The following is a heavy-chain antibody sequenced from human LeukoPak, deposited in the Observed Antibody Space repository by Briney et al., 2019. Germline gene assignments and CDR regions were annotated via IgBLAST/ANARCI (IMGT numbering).Heavy chain of an antibody. CDR3: ARVKDPGGYYYYYYMDV. D-gene: IGHD3-16*01. CDR1: GGSFRGYY. CDR2: INHSGGT. V-gene: IGHV4-34*01. Sequence: PSETLSLTCAVYGGSFRGYYWSWIRQPPGKGLEWIGEINHSGGTKYNPSLKSRVTISVDTSKNQFSLKLSSVTAADTAMYYCARVKDPGGYYYYYYMDVWGKGTTVTVSS. J-gene: IGHJ6*03.